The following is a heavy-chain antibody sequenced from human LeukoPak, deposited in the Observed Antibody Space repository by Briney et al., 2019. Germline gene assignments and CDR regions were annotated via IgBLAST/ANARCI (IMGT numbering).Heavy chain of an antibody. CDR2: IFYIGST. CDR1: GGSISSYY. CDR3: ARLNVDTAMVFDY. J-gene: IGHJ4*02. Sequence: SETLSLTCTVSGGSISSYYWSWIRQSPGKGLEWIGYIFYIGSTNYNPSLKSRVTISVDTSKNQFSLKLSSVTAADTAVYYCARLNVDTAMVFDYWGQGTLVTVSS. D-gene: IGHD5-18*01. V-gene: IGHV4-59*08.